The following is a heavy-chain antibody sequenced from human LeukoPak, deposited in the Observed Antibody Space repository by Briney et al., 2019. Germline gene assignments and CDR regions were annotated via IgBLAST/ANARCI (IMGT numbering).Heavy chain of an antibody. J-gene: IGHJ6*03. CDR1: GGSISSYY. CDR3: AREQAQNRHYDHMDV. V-gene: IGHV4-59*01. Sequence: SETLSLTCTVSGGSISSYYWSWIRQPPGKGLEWIGYIYYSGSTNYIPSLKSRVTISVDTSKSQFSLKLSSVTAADTALYYCAREQAQNRHYDHMDVWGKGTTVTVSS. D-gene: IGHD1-14*01. CDR2: IYYSGST.